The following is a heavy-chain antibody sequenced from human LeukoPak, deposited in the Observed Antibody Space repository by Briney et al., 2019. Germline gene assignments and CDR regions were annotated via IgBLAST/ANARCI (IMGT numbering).Heavy chain of an antibody. D-gene: IGHD2-15*01. CDR3: ARGGCSGGSCYPVDYFDY. V-gene: IGHV4-4*07. CDR2: IYTSGST. CDR1: GGSISSYY. Sequence: SETLSLTCTVSGGSISSYYWSWIRQPAGKGLEWIGRIYTSGSTNYNPSLKSRVTMSVDTSKNQFSLKLSSVTAADTSVYYCARGGCSGGSCYPVDYFDYWGQGILVTVSS. J-gene: IGHJ4*02.